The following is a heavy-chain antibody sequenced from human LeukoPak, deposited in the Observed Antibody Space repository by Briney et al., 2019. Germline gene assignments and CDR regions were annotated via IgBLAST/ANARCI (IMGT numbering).Heavy chain of an antibody. CDR3: AREAVTTNYYYYMDV. J-gene: IGHJ6*03. CDR2: IYYSGNT. D-gene: IGHD4-11*01. Sequence: SETLSLTCPVAGGSISSSSYFWGWIRQSPGKGPEWIGSIYYSGNTHYNPSLESRLTISVDTSKSHFSLDLTSVTAADTAVYYCAREAVTTNYYYYMDVWGKGTTVTVSS. V-gene: IGHV4-39*02. CDR1: GGSISSSSYF.